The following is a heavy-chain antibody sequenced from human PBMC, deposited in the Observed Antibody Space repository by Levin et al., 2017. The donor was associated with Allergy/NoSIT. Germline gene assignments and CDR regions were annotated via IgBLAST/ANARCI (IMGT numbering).Heavy chain of an antibody. CDR3: ASAIRDGSGSYYFDY. CDR1: GFTVSSNY. CDR2: IYSGGST. J-gene: IGHJ4*02. Sequence: GGSLRLSCAASGFTVSSNYMSWVRQAPGKGLEWVSVIYSGGSTYYADSVKGRFTISRDNSMNTLYLQMNSLGAEDTAVYYCASAIRDGSGSYYFDYWGQGTLVTVSS. D-gene: IGHD3-10*01. V-gene: IGHV3-53*01.